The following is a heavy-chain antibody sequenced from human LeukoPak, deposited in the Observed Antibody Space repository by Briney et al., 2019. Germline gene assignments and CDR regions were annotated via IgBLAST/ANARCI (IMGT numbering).Heavy chain of an antibody. Sequence: PGGSLRLSCAASGLTFDGSWMNWVRQAPGKGLEWVANMDPSGSQKRYVDSVKGRFSISKDNPGTSLYLEMYSLRAEDTAIYYCAIWTSGNYWGQGTLVTVSS. CDR2: MDPSGSQK. V-gene: IGHV3-7*01. CDR1: GLTFDGSW. D-gene: IGHD1-1*01. J-gene: IGHJ4*02. CDR3: AIWTSGNY.